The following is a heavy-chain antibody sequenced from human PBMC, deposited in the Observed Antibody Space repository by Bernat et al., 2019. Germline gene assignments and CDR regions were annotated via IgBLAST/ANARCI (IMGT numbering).Heavy chain of an antibody. V-gene: IGHV3-30-3*01. CDR2: ISYDGSNK. Sequence: QVQLVESGGGVVQPGRSLRLSCAASGFTFSSYAMHWVRQAPGKGLEWVAVISYDGSNKYYADSVKGRFTISRDNSKNTLYLQMNSLRAEDTAVYYCDRRGVALGHFQHWGQGTLVTVSS. CDR1: GFTFSSYA. CDR3: DRRGVALGHFQH. J-gene: IGHJ1*01. D-gene: IGHD3-10*01.